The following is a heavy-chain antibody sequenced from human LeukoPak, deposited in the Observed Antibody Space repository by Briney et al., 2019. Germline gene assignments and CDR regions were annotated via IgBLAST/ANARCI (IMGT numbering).Heavy chain of an antibody. Sequence: ASVKVSCKASGYTFTSYGISWVRQAPGQGLEWMGWISAYNGNTNYAQKLQGRVTMTTDTSTSTAYMELRSLRSDDTAVYYCARVKMGSSWGYDYFFGYWGQGTLVTVSS. J-gene: IGHJ4*02. CDR2: ISAYNGNT. V-gene: IGHV1-18*01. CDR1: GYTFTSYG. D-gene: IGHD5-12*01. CDR3: ARVKMGSSWGYDYFFGY.